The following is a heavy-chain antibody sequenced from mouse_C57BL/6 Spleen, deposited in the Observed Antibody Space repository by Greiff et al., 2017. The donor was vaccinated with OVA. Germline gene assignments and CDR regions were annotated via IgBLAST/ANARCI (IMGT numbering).Heavy chain of an antibody. CDR3: ARFLVTTGPLYYFDY. V-gene: IGHV7-3*01. D-gene: IGHD1-1*01. CDR1: GFTFTDYY. CDR2: IRNKANGYTT. J-gene: IGHJ2*01. Sequence: EVQLVESGGGLVQPGGSLSLSCAASGFTFTDYYMSWVRQPPGQALEWLGFIRNKANGYTTEYSASVKGRFTISRDNSQSILYLQMNALRAEDSATYYCARFLVTTGPLYYFDYWGQGTTLTVSS.